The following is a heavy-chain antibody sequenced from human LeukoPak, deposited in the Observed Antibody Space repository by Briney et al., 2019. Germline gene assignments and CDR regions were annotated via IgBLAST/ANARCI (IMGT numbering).Heavy chain of an antibody. V-gene: IGHV1-2*02. CDR1: GYTFTGYY. J-gene: IGHJ4*02. D-gene: IGHD6-13*01. CDR3: AGIIAAAGGGYI. CDR2: INPNSGGT. Sequence: ASVKVSCKASGYTFTGYYMHWVRQAPGQGLEWMGWINPNSGGTNYAQKFQGRVTMTRDTSISTAYMELSRLRSDDTAVYYCAGIIAAAGGGYIWGQGTLVTVSS.